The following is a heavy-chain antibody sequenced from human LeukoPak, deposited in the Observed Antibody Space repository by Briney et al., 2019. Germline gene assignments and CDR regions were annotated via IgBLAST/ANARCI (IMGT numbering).Heavy chain of an antibody. CDR1: GFTFTSYS. D-gene: IGHD2-8*01. V-gene: IGHV3-23*01. CDR3: ARRRRGLNSDFDY. CDR2: ISGSGGTT. Sequence: GGSLRLSCAASGFTFTSYSISWVRQAPGKGLEWVSIISGSGGTTFYPDPVKGRFTISRDNTNNTLFLQMSSLRAEDTAVYYCARRRRGLNSDFDYWGLGALVTVSS. J-gene: IGHJ4*02.